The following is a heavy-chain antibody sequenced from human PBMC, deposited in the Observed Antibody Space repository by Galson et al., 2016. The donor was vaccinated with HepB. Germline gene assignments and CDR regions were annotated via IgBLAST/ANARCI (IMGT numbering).Heavy chain of an antibody. Sequence: SETLSLTCAVYGGPFSGDYWNWIRQPPGKGLEWIGEIYHSGSTNYNPSLKSRVTISVDKSKNHFSLRLSSVTAADTAVYYCARGGAGRIAAPLSLDVWGQGTAVTVSS. J-gene: IGHJ6*02. CDR3: ARGGAGRIAAPLSLDV. V-gene: IGHV4-34*01. CDR1: GGPFSGDY. D-gene: IGHD6-13*01. CDR2: IYHSGST.